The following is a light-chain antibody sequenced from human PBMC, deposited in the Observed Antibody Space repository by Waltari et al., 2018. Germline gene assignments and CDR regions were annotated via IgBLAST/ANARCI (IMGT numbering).Light chain of an antibody. CDR1: QSLVHSDGNIF. CDR2: RVS. V-gene: IGKV2-30*02. Sequence: DVVLTQSPLSLPVALRQPASIACNSSQSLVHSDGNIFLTWLQQRPGQSPRSLIYRVSNRDPGVPDRFSGSGSGTDFTLKISRVEAEDVGVYYCLQGTHWPSTFGQGTRLEIK. J-gene: IGKJ5*01. CDR3: LQGTHWPST.